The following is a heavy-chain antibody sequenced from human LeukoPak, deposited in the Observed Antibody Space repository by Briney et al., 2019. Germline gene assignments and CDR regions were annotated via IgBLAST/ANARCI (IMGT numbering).Heavy chain of an antibody. CDR1: GFTFSSYA. J-gene: IGHJ4*02. D-gene: IGHD1-26*01. V-gene: IGHV3-23*01. CDR3: AKDLIVGATLVY. Sequence: GGSLRLSFAASGFTFSSYAMSWFRQAPGRGRCGVSAISGSGGSTYYADSVKGRFTISRDNSKNTLYPQMNSLRAEDTAVYYCAKDLIVGATLVYWGQGTLVTVSS. CDR2: ISGSGGST.